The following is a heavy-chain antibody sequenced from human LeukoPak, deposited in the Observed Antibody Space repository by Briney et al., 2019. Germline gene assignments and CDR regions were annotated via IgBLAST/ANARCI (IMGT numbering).Heavy chain of an antibody. J-gene: IGHJ4*02. CDR2: INHSGST. D-gene: IGHD6-19*01. Sequence: SETLSLTCAVYGGSFSGYYWSWIRQPPGKGLEWIGEINHSGSTNYNPSLKSRVTISVDTPKNQFSLKLSSVTAAGTAVYYCARETVAGTYYFDYWGQGTLVTVSS. CDR1: GGSFSGYY. V-gene: IGHV4-34*01. CDR3: ARETVAGTYYFDY.